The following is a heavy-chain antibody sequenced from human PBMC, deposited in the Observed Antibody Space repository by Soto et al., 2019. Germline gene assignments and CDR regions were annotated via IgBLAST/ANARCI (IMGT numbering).Heavy chain of an antibody. J-gene: IGHJ6*02. Sequence: QLQLQESGPGLVKPSETLSLTCTVSGGSISSSSYYWGWIRQPPGKGLEWIGSIYYSGSTYYNPSLKSRVTISVDTSKNQFSLKLSSVTAADTAVYYCARGQQQLDPTHYYYGMDVWGQGTTVTVSS. CDR2: IYYSGST. CDR3: ARGQQQLDPTHYYYGMDV. CDR1: GGSISSSSYY. V-gene: IGHV4-39*01. D-gene: IGHD6-13*01.